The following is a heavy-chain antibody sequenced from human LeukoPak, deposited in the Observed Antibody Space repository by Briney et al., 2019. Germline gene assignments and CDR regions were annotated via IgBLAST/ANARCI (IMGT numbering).Heavy chain of an antibody. J-gene: IGHJ3*02. CDR2: IIPIFGTA. CDR1: GGTFSSYA. Sequence: GASVKVSCKASGGTFSSYAISWVRQAPGQGLEWMGGIIPIFGTANYAQKFQGRVTTTTDESTSTAYMELSSLRSEDTAVYYCASVVQSSRDAFDIWGQGTMVTVSS. CDR3: ASVVQSSRDAFDI. V-gene: IGHV1-69*05. D-gene: IGHD2-15*01.